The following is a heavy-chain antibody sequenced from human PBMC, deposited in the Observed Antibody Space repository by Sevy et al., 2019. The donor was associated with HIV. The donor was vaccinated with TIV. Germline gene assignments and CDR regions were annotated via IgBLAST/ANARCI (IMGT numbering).Heavy chain of an antibody. D-gene: IGHD2-15*01. J-gene: IGHJ4*02. Sequence: GGSLRLSCAASGFTFSSYAMHWVRQAPGKGLEWVAVISYDGSNKYYADSVKGRFTISRDNSKNTLYLQMNSLGAEDTAVYYCARGPVRGYCSGGSCYYFDYWGQGTLVTVSS. V-gene: IGHV3-30-3*01. CDR1: GFTFSSYA. CDR2: ISYDGSNK. CDR3: ARGPVRGYCSGGSCYYFDY.